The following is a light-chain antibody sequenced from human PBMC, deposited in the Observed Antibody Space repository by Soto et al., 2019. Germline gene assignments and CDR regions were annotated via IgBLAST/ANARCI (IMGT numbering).Light chain of an antibody. CDR3: QQYYSTPWA. CDR1: QSVLYSSSNKNS. CDR2: WAS. V-gene: IGKV4-1*01. J-gene: IGKJ1*01. Sequence: DIVMTQSPDSLAVSLGERATINCKSSQSVLYSSSNKNSLAWYQQKPGQPPKLLIYWASTRESGVPDRFSGSGSETDFTLTISSLQAEDVAVYYCQQYYSTPWAFGQGTKVEI.